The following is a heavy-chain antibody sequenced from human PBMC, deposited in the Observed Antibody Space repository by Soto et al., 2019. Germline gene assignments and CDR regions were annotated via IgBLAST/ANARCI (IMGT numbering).Heavy chain of an antibody. V-gene: IGHV3-15*01. CDR2: IKSKTDGGTT. Sequence: EVQLVESGGGLVKPGGSLRLSCAASGFTFSNAWMSWVRQAPGKGLEWVGRIKSKTDGGTTDYAAPVKGRFIISRDDSKNTLYLQMNSLKTEDTAVYYCTTLVTTYYYYYYMDVWGKGTTVTVSS. J-gene: IGHJ6*03. CDR3: TTLVTTYYYYYYMDV. CDR1: GFTFSNAW. D-gene: IGHD4-4*01.